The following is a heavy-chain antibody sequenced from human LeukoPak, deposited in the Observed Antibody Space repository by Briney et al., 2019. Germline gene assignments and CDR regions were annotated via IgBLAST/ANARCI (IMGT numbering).Heavy chain of an antibody. CDR3: ARGGGWLPDH. CDR1: GGSFSGYY. J-gene: IGHJ4*02. CDR2: INHSGST. V-gene: IGHV4-34*01. D-gene: IGHD5-12*01. Sequence: SETLSLTCAVYGGSFSGYYWSWIRQPPGKGLEWIGEINHSGSTNYNPSLKSRVTISVDTSKRQFSLKLNSVTAADTAVYYCARGGGWLPDHWGQGTLVTVSS.